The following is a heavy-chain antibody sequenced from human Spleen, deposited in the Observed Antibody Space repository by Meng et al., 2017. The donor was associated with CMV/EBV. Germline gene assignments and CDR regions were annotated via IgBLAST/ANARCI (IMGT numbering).Heavy chain of an antibody. V-gene: IGHV1-69*05. Sequence: SVKVSCKESGGTFSNYGISWVRQAPGQGLEWMGGIIPIFGTPNYAQRFQGRLRITTDESTSATFMELTSLRSEDTAGYYCARQLEAGYSSGGDAFDLWGQGTMVTVSS. J-gene: IGHJ3*01. CDR2: IIPIFGTP. CDR3: ARQLEAGYSSGGDAFDL. D-gene: IGHD1-1*01. CDR1: GGTFSNYG.